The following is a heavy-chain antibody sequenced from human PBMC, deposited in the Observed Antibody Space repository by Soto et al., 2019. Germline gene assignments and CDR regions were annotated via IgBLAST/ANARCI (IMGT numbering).Heavy chain of an antibody. V-gene: IGHV2-5*02. J-gene: IGHJ1*01. Sequence: QITLKESGPTLVKPTQTLALNCTFSGFSFNTREVGVACIRQPPGKALEWLAVTYWDDDRRYRPSLTDRLTITKDISTNQLVLTMTNMDPVDTGTYYCAHLVPGPLSFAYWGQGALVTVSS. CDR3: AHLVPGPLSFAY. CDR1: GFSFNTREVG. CDR2: TYWDDDR. D-gene: IGHD6-19*01.